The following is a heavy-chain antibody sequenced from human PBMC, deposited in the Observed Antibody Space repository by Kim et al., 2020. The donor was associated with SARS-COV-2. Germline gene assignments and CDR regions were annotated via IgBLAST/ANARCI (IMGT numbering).Heavy chain of an antibody. CDR2: INSDGSST. D-gene: IGHD6-13*01. CDR3: ARDGAGSWTTYYDMDV. Sequence: GGSLRLSCAASGFTFSSYWLHWVRQAPGKGLVWVSRINSDGSSTSYADSVKGRFTISRDNAKNTLYLQMNSLRAEDTAVYYCARDGAGSWTTYYDMDVWGQRTTGTVSS. V-gene: IGHV3-74*01. CDR1: GFTFSSYW. J-gene: IGHJ6*02.